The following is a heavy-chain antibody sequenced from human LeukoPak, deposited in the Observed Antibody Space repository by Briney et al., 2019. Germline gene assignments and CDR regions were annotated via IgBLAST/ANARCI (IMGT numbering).Heavy chain of an antibody. CDR1: GFTFSNAW. D-gene: IGHD3-3*01. V-gene: IGHV3-15*01. Sequence: GGSLRLSCAASGFTFSNAWMSWVRQAPGKGLECVGRIKSKTDGGTTDYAAPVKGRFTIPRDDSKNTPYLQMNSLKTEDTAVYYCTTYYDFWSGYYMLHFDYWGQGTLVTVSS. CDR3: TTYYDFWSGYYMLHFDY. J-gene: IGHJ4*02. CDR2: IKSKTDGGTT.